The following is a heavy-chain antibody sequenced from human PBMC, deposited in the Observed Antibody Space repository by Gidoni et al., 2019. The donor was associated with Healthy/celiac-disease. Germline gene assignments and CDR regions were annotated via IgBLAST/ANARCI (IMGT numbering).Heavy chain of an antibody. V-gene: IGHV4-34*01. CDR3: ARGTTVVYDDFWSGPRPHRRDAFDI. J-gene: IGHJ3*02. CDR1: GGSFSGYY. Sequence: QVQLQQWGAGLLKPSETLSLPCAVSGGSFSGYYWIWIRQPPGKGLEWIGEINHSGSTNSNPSLKSRVTISVDTSKNQFSLKLSSVTAADTAVYYCARGTTVVYDDFWSGPRPHRRDAFDIWGQGTMVTVSS. D-gene: IGHD3-3*01. CDR2: INHSGST.